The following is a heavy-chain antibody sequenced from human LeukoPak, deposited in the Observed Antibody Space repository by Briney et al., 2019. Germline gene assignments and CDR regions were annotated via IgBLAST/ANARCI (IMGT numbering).Heavy chain of an antibody. CDR2: IYYSGST. CDR3: ARRGPYIAAAGVRAFDI. D-gene: IGHD6-13*01. Sequence: PPETLSLTCTVSGGSISSSSYYWGWIRQPPWKGLEWTGSIYYSGSTYYNPSLKSRVTISVDTSKNQFSLKLSSVTAADTAVYYCARRGPYIAAAGVRAFDIWGQGTMVTVSS. V-gene: IGHV4-39*01. CDR1: GGSISSSSYY. J-gene: IGHJ3*02.